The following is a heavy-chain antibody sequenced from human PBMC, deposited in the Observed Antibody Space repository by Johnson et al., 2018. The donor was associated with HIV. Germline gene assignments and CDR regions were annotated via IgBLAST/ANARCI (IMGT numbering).Heavy chain of an antibody. CDR2: ISYDGSNK. CDR1: GFTFSSYA. CDR3: ARGTHWDAFDI. Sequence: QMQLVESGGGLVQPGGSLRLSCAASGFTFSSYAMSWVRQAPGKGLEWVAVISYDGSNKYYADSVKGRFTISRDNAKNSLYLQMNSLRAEDTAVYYCARGTHWDAFDIWGQGTMVTVSS. J-gene: IGHJ3*02. V-gene: IGHV3-30*04. D-gene: IGHD3-3*02.